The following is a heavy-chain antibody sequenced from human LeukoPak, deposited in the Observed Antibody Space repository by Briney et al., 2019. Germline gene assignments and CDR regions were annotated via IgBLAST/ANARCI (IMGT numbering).Heavy chain of an antibody. D-gene: IGHD2-2*01. CDR3: ARDLSDIVVVPAAIRIGY. Sequence: VASVKVSCKASGYTFTSYGISWVRQAPGQGLEWMGWISAYNGNTNYAQKLQGRVTMTTDTSTSTAYMELRSLGSDDTAVYYCARDLSDIVVVPAAIRIGYWGQGTLVTVSS. CDR2: ISAYNGNT. J-gene: IGHJ4*02. CDR1: GYTFTSYG. V-gene: IGHV1-18*01.